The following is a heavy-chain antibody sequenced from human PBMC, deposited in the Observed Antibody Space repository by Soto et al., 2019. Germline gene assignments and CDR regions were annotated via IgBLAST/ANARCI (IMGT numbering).Heavy chain of an antibody. CDR3: ARDSPPNYL. CDR1: GYTFTNYA. J-gene: IGHJ5*02. V-gene: IGHV1-18*01. D-gene: IGHD7-27*01. Sequence: ASVKVSCKASGYTFTNYAISWVRQAPGQGLEWMGWINAYNGNTNYAQKLKGRVTMTTDTSTSTAYMELRSLRSDDTAVYYCARDSPPNYLWGQGTLVTVSS. CDR2: INAYNGNT.